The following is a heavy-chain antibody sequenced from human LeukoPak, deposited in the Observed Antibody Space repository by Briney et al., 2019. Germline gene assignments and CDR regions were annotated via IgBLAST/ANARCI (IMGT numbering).Heavy chain of an antibody. CDR1: GGSIRSTTHY. CDR3: ARHAAADPDPPDY. J-gene: IGHJ4*02. D-gene: IGHD6-13*01. V-gene: IGHV4-39*01. Sequence: SETLSLTCTVSGGSIRSTTHYWGWIRQPPGKGLEWIGNSYYAGSAFYNPSLKSRVTISVDTSKNQFSLELNSVTAADTAVYYCARHAAADPDPPDYWGQGTLVTVSS. CDR2: SYYAGSA.